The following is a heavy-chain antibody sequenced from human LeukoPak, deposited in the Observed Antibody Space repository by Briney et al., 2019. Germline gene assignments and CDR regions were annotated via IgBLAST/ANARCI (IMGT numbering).Heavy chain of an antibody. D-gene: IGHD4-23*01. J-gene: IGHJ4*02. CDR2: IIPILGIA. CDR1: GGTFSSYA. Sequence: GASVKVSCKASGGTFSSYAISGVRQAPGQGLEWMGRIIPILGIANYAQKFQGRVTITADKSTSTAYMELSSLRSEDTAVYYCARGSDGGNSDYWGQGTLVTVSS. V-gene: IGHV1-69*04. CDR3: ARGSDGGNSDY.